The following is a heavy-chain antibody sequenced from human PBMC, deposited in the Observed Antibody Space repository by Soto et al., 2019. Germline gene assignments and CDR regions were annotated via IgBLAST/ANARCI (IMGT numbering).Heavy chain of an antibody. J-gene: IGHJ4*02. V-gene: IGHV4-4*02. CDR3: ARDSIGAELGLDY. Sequence: QVQLQESGPGLVKPSGTLSLTCAVSGGSISSNRWWSWVRQHPGKGLEWIGEIYHSGSTTYNPSLKSRVTISVDNSKNQFFLKLSSVTAADTAVYYCARDSIGAELGLDYWGQGTLVTVSS. D-gene: IGHD6-25*01. CDR2: IYHSGST. CDR1: GGSISSNRW.